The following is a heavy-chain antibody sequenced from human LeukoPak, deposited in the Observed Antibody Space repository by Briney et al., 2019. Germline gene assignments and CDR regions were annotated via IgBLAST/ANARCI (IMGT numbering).Heavy chain of an antibody. Sequence: GRSLRLSCAASGFTFSNYAMHWVRQAPGKGLEWVAVIFYDGDTKYYADSVKGRFTISRDNSKNTLYLQMNSLRAEDTAVYYCAKGPLPRIDYWGQGTLVTVSS. CDR3: AKGPLPRIDY. CDR2: IFYDGDTK. CDR1: GFTFSNYA. J-gene: IGHJ4*02. V-gene: IGHV3-30*04.